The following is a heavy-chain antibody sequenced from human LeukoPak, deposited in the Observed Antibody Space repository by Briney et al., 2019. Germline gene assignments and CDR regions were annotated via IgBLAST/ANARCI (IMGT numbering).Heavy chain of an antibody. V-gene: IGHV3-53*01. Sequence: GGSLRLSCAASGFTGITNDMTWVRQAPGKGLEWVSVLYSDGNTKYADSVQGRFTISRDNSKSTLYLEMNSLSPDDTAVYYCARGVEPLAANTLAYWGQGTLVTVSS. CDR1: GFTGITND. J-gene: IGHJ4*02. CDR3: ARGVEPLAANTLAY. D-gene: IGHD1-14*01. CDR2: LYSDGNT.